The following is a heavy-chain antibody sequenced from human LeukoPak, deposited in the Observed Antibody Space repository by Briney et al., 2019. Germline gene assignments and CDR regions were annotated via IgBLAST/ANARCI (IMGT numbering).Heavy chain of an antibody. CDR2: IYSDNT. CDR1: GFTVSSNS. CDR3: ARHEPYSGYSSSWYGRAFDY. J-gene: IGHJ4*02. D-gene: IGHD6-13*01. V-gene: IGHV3-66*03. Sequence: GGSLRLSCTVSGFTVSSNSMSWVRQAPGKGLEWVSFIYSDNTHYSDSVKGRFTISRDNSKNTLYLQMNSLRAGDTAVYYCARHEPYSGYSSSWYGRAFDYWGQGTLVTVSS.